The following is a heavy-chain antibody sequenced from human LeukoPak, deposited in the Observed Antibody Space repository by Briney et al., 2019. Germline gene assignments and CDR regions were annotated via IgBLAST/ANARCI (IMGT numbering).Heavy chain of an antibody. CDR2: KSVSGHT. D-gene: IGHD4/OR15-4a*01. CDR1: GGSISNYY. J-gene: IGHJ6*04. V-gene: IGHV4-4*07. CDR3: VRVSRIDYGANPEGGV. Sequence: PSETLSLTCTVSGGSISNYYWNWIRQPAGKGLEWIGRKSVSGHTNYRSSLESRVTMSVDTSKNQFSLRLNSVTTADTAVYYCVRVSRIDYGANPEGGVWGKGITVIVSS.